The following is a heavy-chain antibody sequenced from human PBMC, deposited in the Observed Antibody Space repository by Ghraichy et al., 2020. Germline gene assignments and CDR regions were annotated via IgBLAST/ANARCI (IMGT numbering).Heavy chain of an antibody. CDR1: GFTFSSYW. V-gene: IGHV3-74*01. CDR3: ASEGDGYNFAYYYGMDV. Sequence: ETLSLTCAASGFTFSSYWMHWVRQAPGKGLVWVSRINSDGSSTNYADSVKGRFTISRDNAKNTLYLQMNSLRAEDTAVYYCASEGDGYNFAYYYGMDVWGQGTTVTVSS. J-gene: IGHJ6*02. CDR2: INSDGSST. D-gene: IGHD5-24*01.